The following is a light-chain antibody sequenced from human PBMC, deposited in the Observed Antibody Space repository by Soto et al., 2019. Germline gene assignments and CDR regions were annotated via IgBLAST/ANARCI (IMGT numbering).Light chain of an antibody. CDR1: SSKW. Sequence: DIQMTQSPSTLAASVGDTVTMTCRSSSKWFAWYQKKPGKAPKLLIYDVSNLERGVPPRFSGSTSGAESTLTITGLQPDDLGTYYCQRTTDFTFGQGTKVEIK. CDR3: QRTTDFT. V-gene: IGKV1-5*01. J-gene: IGKJ2*01. CDR2: DVS.